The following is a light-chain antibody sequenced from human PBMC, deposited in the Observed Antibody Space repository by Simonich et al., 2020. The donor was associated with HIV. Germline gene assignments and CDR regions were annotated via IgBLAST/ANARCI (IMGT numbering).Light chain of an antibody. CDR3: QQYYITPHT. CDR1: QSVLYSSNNKNY. CDR2: WAS. J-gene: IGKJ1*01. V-gene: IGKV4-1*01. Sequence: DIVMTQSPDSLAVSLGERATINCKSSQSVLYSSNNKNYLAWYQQKPGQPPKLLIYWASTRESGVPERFSGSGSGTEFTLTINNLQAEDVAVYYCQQYYITPHTFGQGTKVEIK.